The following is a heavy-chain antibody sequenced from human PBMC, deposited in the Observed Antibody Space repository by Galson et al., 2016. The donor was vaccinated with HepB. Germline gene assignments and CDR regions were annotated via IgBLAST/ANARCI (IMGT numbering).Heavy chain of an antibody. CDR3: ASSIAVAGIIDY. J-gene: IGHJ4*02. CDR2: IWSGAIKK. Sequence: SLRLSCAGSGFSFSTYAVHWVRQTPGKGLEWVAVIWSGAIKKYYADSVEGRFTISRYDSENTVYLQINTLRVEDTAMYYCASSIAVAGIIDYWGQGTLVTVSS. V-gene: IGHV3-33*01. CDR1: GFSFSTYA. D-gene: IGHD6-19*01.